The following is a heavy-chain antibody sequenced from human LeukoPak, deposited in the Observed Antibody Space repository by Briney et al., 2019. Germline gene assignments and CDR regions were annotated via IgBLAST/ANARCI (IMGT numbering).Heavy chain of an antibody. D-gene: IGHD6-19*01. CDR2: IYPNSGGT. Sequence: ASVKVSCKASGYTFTGYYVHWVRQAPGQGLEWMGWIYPNSGGTNYAQKFQGRVTMTRDTSISTAYMELSRLTSDDTAVYYCARAVPGVSWFDPWGQGTPVTVSS. J-gene: IGHJ5*02. V-gene: IGHV1-2*02. CDR1: GYTFTGYY. CDR3: ARAVPGVSWFDP.